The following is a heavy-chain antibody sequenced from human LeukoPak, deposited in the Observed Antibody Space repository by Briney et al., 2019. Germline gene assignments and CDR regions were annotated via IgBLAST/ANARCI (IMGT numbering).Heavy chain of an antibody. Sequence: SETLSLTCSVSGGSVSSGISYWSWIRQPPGEGLEWIAYISDSGGSDYNPSLRGRVTISLDTSKNQFSLRLTSVTAADTAVYYCARLDSGDYFFDYWGQGTLVTVSS. CDR2: ISDSGGS. V-gene: IGHV4-61*01. D-gene: IGHD4-17*01. J-gene: IGHJ4*02. CDR1: GGSVSSGISY. CDR3: ARLDSGDYFFDY.